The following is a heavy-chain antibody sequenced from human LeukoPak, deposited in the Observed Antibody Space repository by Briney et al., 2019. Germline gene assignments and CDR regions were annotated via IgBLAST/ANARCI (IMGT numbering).Heavy chain of an antibody. CDR2: IYYSGST. CDR1: GGSISSYY. D-gene: IGHD3-22*01. CDR3: ARGPNYYDSSGYWNWFDP. V-gene: IGHV4-59*01. J-gene: IGHJ5*02. Sequence: SETLSLTCTVSGGSISSYYWSWIRQPPGKGLEWIGYIYYSGSTNYNPSLKSRVTISVGTSKNQFSLKLSSVTAADTAVYYCARGPNYYDSSGYWNWFDPWGQGTLVTVSS.